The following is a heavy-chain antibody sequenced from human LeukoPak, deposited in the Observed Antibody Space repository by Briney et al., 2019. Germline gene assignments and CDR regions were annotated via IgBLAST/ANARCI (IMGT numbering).Heavy chain of an antibody. CDR2: ISWNSGSI. CDR3: AKAMGADSSGGDY. J-gene: IGHJ4*02. V-gene: IGHV3-9*01. D-gene: IGHD6-19*01. CDR1: GFTFDDYA. Sequence: GGSLRLSCAASGFTFDDYAMHWVRQAPGKGLEWVSGISWNSGSIGYADSVKGRFTISRDNAKNSLYLQMNSLRAEDTALYYCAKAMGADSSGGDYWGQGTLVTVSS.